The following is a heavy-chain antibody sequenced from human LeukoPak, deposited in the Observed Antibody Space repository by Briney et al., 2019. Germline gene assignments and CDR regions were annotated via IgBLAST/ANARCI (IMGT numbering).Heavy chain of an antibody. CDR3: TRDGGNARTPSLFDY. V-gene: IGHV4-34*01. Sequence: SETLSLTCAVYGGSFSGYYWSWIRQPPGKGLEWIWEINHSVSTNYNPSLKSRATISVDTSKNQFSLKLSSVTAADPAMYYCTRDGGNARTPSLFDYWGQGTLVTVSS. CDR1: GGSFSGYY. D-gene: IGHD2-8*01. CDR2: INHSVST. J-gene: IGHJ4*02.